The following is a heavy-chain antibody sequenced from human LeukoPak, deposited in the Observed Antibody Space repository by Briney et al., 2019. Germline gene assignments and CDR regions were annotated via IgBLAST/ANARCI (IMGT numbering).Heavy chain of an antibody. CDR3: ARSGEGQLSG. J-gene: IGHJ4*02. CDR1: GFTFRDYF. CDR2: ISNTGSPI. Sequence: GGSLRLSCAASGFTFRDYFMSWVRQAPGKGLEWISYISNTGSPIYFADSVKGRFTISRDNAKNSLYLQMNSLRAEDTPVYYCARSGEGQLSGWGQGTLVTVSS. V-gene: IGHV3-11*01. D-gene: IGHD3-16*01.